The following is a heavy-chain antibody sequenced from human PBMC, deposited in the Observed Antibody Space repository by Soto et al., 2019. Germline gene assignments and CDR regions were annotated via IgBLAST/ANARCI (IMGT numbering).Heavy chain of an antibody. CDR1: GFTFSTYS. D-gene: IGHD1-26*01. J-gene: IGHJ4*02. V-gene: IGHV3-21*06. CDR3: ARDQGTVAPSYFDS. CDR2: ISSSSNYI. Sequence: GGSLRLSCAASGFTFSTYSMKWVRQAPGRGLEWVSSISSSSNYIYYGDAVKGRCTISRDNAKNLVYLHMSSLRAEDTALYYCARDQGTVAPSYFDSWGRGILVTVSS.